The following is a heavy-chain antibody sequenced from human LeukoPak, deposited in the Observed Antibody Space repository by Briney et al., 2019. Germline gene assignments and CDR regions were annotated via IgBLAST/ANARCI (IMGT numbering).Heavy chain of an antibody. CDR3: ARLTTVTTYFAFDI. Sequence: PGGSLRLSCAASGFTFSSYDMHWVRQATGKGLEWVSAIGTAGDTYYPGSVKGRFTISRENAKNSLYLQMNSLRAGDTAVYYCARLTTVTTYFAFDIWGQGTMVTVSS. V-gene: IGHV3-13*01. J-gene: IGHJ3*02. D-gene: IGHD4-11*01. CDR2: IGTAGDT. CDR1: GFTFSSYD.